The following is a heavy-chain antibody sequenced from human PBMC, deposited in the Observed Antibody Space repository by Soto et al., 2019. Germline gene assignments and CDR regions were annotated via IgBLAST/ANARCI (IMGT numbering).Heavy chain of an antibody. CDR2: IVVGSGNT. D-gene: IGHD6-13*01. Sequence: ASVKVSCKASGFTFTSSAVQWVRQARGQRLEWIGWIVVGSGNTNYAQKFQERVTITRDMSTSTAYMELSSLRSEDTAVYYCAEDLGQQLLRWRHYYSGIDVWGQGTTVTVSS. V-gene: IGHV1-58*01. J-gene: IGHJ6*02. CDR1: GFTFTSSA. CDR3: AEDLGQQLLRWRHYYSGIDV.